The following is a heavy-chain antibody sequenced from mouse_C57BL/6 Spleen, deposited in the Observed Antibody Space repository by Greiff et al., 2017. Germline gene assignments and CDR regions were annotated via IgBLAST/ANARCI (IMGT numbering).Heavy chain of an antibody. V-gene: IGHV5-9*01. J-gene: IGHJ2*01. D-gene: IGHD2-10*01. Sequence: EVHLVESGGGLVKPGGSLKLSCAASGFTFSSYTMSWVRQTPEKRLAWVATISGGGGNTYYPDSVKGRFTISRDNAKNTLYLQMSSLRSEDTALYYCARGLPNGNYFDYWGQGTTLTVSS. CDR3: ARGLPNGNYFDY. CDR1: GFTFSSYT. CDR2: ISGGGGNT.